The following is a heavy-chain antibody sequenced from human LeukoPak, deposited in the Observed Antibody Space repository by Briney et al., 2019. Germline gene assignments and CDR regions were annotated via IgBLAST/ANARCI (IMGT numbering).Heavy chain of an antibody. CDR3: AKSHSVEQRGYFDY. D-gene: IGHD1/OR15-1a*01. CDR1: RFTFSTYA. J-gene: IGHJ4*02. CDR2: IANGGGST. Sequence: GGSLRLSCAASRFTFSTYAMSWVRQAPGKGLEWISTIANGGGSTYYADSVKGRFTISRDNSKNMLYLQMNSLRAEDTAVYYCAKSHSVEQRGYFDYWGQGTLVTVSS. V-gene: IGHV3-23*01.